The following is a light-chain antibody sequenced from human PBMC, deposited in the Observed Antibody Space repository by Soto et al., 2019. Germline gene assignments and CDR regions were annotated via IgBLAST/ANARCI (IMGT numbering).Light chain of an antibody. Sequence: EIVMTQSPATLSVSPGERATLSCRASQSVSSNLAWYQQKPGQAPRLLIYGASTRATGIPDRFSGSGSGTDFTLTISRLEPEDFVMYYCQQYGSSPWTFGRGTKVEIK. J-gene: IGKJ1*01. CDR1: QSVSSN. CDR2: GAS. CDR3: QQYGSSPWT. V-gene: IGKV3-20*01.